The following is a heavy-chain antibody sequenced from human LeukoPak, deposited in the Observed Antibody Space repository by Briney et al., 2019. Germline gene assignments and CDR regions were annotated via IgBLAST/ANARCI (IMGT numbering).Heavy chain of an antibody. J-gene: IGHJ4*02. CDR2: ISGYNGST. D-gene: IGHD6-19*01. CDR1: GYNFNSYG. CDR3: ARAVAGNSRADY. V-gene: IGHV1-18*01. Sequence: ASVKVSCKASGYNFNSYGISWVRQAPGQGLEWMGWISGYNGSTNYAEKLQGRVTMTTDTSTSTVYMELRSLRSDDTAVYYCARAVAGNSRADYWGQGTLVTVSS.